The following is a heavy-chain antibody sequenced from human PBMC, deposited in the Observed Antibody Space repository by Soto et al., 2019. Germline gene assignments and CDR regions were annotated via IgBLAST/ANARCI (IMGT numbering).Heavy chain of an antibody. V-gene: IGHV1-18*01. CDR3: AREMAGLGGEYDY. D-gene: IGHD3-16*01. CDR1: GYTFTKYG. CDR2: ISGSSGNA. Sequence: QVQLVQSGAEVKNPGASVKVSCKTSGYTFTKYGVGWVRQAPGQGLEWMGWISGSSGNANYAEKVQGRITLTTDTSTSTAYIELRSLRSDDTAVYYCAREMAGLGGEYDYWGPGILVTVSS. J-gene: IGHJ4*02.